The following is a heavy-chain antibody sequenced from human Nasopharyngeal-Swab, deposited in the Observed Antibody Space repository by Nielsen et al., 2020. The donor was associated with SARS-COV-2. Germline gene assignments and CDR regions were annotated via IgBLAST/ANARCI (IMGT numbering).Heavy chain of an antibody. J-gene: IGHJ4*02. D-gene: IGHD4-23*01. CDR1: GFIFSTFW. CDR2: INTDGRRT. Sequence: GGSLRLSCAASGFIFSTFWMYWVRQVPGEGLVWVSRINTDGRRTNYAESVKGRFTISRDNVKNMLYLQMNNLRPEDTAVYYCARDLGGFGGYWGQGTLATVSS. V-gene: IGHV3-74*01. CDR3: ARDLGGFGGY.